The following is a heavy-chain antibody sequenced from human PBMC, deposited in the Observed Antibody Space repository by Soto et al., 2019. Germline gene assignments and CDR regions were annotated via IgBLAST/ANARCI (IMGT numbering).Heavy chain of an antibody. CDR2: IYYSGST. CDR3: ARQIAAAGRFDP. D-gene: IGHD6-13*01. J-gene: IGHJ5*02. Sequence: PSETLSLTCTVSGGSISSSSYYWGWIRQPPGKGLEWIGSIYYSGSTYYNPSLKSRVTISVDTSKKQFSLKLSSVTAADTAVYYCARQIAAAGRFDPWGQGTLVTVYS. V-gene: IGHV4-39*01. CDR1: GGSISSSSYY.